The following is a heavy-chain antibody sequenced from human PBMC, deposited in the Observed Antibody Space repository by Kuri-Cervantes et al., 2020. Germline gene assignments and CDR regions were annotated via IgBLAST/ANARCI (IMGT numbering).Heavy chain of an antibody. CDR1: GFTFSSYA. V-gene: IGHV3-30-3*01. Sequence: GGSLRLSCAASGFTFSSYAMHWVRQAPGKGLEWVAVISYDGSNKYYADSVKGRFTISRDNSKNTLYLQMNSLRAEDTAVYYCAKEGVWFGEFFGFDYWGQGTLVTVSS. J-gene: IGHJ4*02. CDR3: AKEGVWFGEFFGFDY. D-gene: IGHD3-10*01. CDR2: ISYDGSNK.